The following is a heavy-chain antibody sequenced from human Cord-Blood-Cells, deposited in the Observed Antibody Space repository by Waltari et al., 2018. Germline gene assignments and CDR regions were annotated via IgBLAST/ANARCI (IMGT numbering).Heavy chain of an antibody. Sequence: QVQLQESGPGLVKPSETLSLTCTVSGGSISSYYWSWIRQPAGKGLEWIGRIYTSGSTNINPSLKGRVTMSVDTSKNQFSLKLSSVTAADTAVYYCARDTLPADIVVVPAAILGWFDPWGQGTLVTVSS. CDR2: IYTSGST. D-gene: IGHD2-2*02. V-gene: IGHV4-4*07. CDR3: ARDTLPADIVVVPAAILGWFDP. J-gene: IGHJ5*02. CDR1: GGSISSYY.